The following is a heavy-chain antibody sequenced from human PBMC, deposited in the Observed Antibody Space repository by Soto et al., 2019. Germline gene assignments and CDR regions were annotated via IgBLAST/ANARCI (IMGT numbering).Heavy chain of an antibody. D-gene: IGHD2-2*01. J-gene: IGHJ6*02. CDR1: GGTFSSYA. Sequence: QVQLVQSGAEVKKPGSSVKVSCKASGGTFSSYAISWVRQAPGQGLEWMGGIIPISETTNYAQKFQGRVTITADESKSTAYMELSSLRSEDTAVYYCARSQGSSTSLEIYYYYYYGMYVWCQGTTVTVSS. CDR2: IIPISETT. V-gene: IGHV1-69*01. CDR3: ARSQGSSTSLEIYYYYYYGMYV.